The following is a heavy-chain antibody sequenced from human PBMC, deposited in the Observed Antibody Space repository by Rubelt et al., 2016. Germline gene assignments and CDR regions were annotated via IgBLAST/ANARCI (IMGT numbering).Heavy chain of an antibody. CDR1: GFTFSSYA. V-gene: IGHV3-23*01. CDR2: IGESGVRT. D-gene: IGHD3-10*01. Sequence: GKPGGSLRLSCLASGFTFSSYAMSWVRQAPGKGLEWVSSIGESGVRTDYADSVKGRFTISRDNAKNSLYLQMNSLRGEDTAVYYCARALGSGSSDYWGQGTLVTVSS. J-gene: IGHJ4*02. CDR3: ARALGSGSSDY.